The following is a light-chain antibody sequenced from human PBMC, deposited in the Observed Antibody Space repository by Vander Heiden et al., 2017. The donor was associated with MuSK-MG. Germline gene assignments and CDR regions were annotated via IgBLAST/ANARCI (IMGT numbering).Light chain of an antibody. CDR3: QAYDSSIEV. Sequence: NFMLTQPHSVSESPGKTVTISCTRSSGSIASNYVQWYQQRPGSSPTIVIYEDNQRPSGVPDRFSGSIDSSSNSASLTISGLKTEDEADYYCQAYDSSIEVFGGGTKLTVL. J-gene: IGLJ3*02. V-gene: IGLV6-57*01. CDR2: EDN. CDR1: SGSIASNY.